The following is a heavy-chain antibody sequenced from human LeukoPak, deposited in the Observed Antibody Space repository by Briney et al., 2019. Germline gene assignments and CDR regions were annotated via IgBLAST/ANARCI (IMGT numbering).Heavy chain of an antibody. CDR2: IHPDGSIT. V-gene: IGHV3-74*03. CDR3: APQQTYSPYNWFDP. Sequence: AGGSLRLSCVGSGFTISNYWMHWVRQAPGTGLVWVSRIHPDGSITTYADSVRGRFTISRDNARNTLYLQMNSLRAEDTAVYYCAPQQTYSPYNWFDPWGQGTLVTVSS. D-gene: IGHD5-12*01. CDR1: GFTISNYW. J-gene: IGHJ5*02.